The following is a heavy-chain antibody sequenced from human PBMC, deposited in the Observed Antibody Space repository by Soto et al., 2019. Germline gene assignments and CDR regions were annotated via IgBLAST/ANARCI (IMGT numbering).Heavy chain of an antibody. J-gene: IGHJ6*02. CDR2: ISPYTGNT. CDR1: GYIFVNYG. CDR3: VMVDNYVTPTPQDV. Sequence: QVPLVQSGDEVKKPGASVKVSCKASGYIFVNYGIAWVRQAPGQGLEWMGWISPYTGNTHSATQVQGRLTMTTDTSXSTAYMDLGSLTSDDTAVYYCVMVDNYVTPTPQDVWGQGTTVTVSS. D-gene: IGHD3-16*01. V-gene: IGHV1-18*01.